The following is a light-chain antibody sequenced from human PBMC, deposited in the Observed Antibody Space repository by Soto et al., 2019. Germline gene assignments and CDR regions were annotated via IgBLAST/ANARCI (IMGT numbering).Light chain of an antibody. J-gene: IGLJ1*01. Sequence: QSVLTQPPSVSGAPGQRVTISCTGRSSNIGAGYDVHWYQQLPGTAPKLLIYGNSNRPSGVPDRFSGSKSGASASLAITGLQAEDEADYYCQSYDSSLIGSYVFGTGTKLTVL. CDR2: GNS. CDR1: SSNIGAGYD. CDR3: QSYDSSLIGSYV. V-gene: IGLV1-40*01.